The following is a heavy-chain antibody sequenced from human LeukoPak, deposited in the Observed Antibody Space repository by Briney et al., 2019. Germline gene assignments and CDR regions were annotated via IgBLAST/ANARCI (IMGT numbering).Heavy chain of an antibody. CDR3: AKDRQTYSSGWYYFFQH. V-gene: IGHV3-23*01. CDR2: ISGSGGST. J-gene: IGHJ1*01. D-gene: IGHD6-19*01. CDR1: EFTFSSYA. Sequence: GGSLRLSCACSEFTFSSYAMRWVRQAPGKGLEWVSAISGSGGSTYYADSVKGRFTISRDNSKNTLYLQMNSLRAEDTAVYYCAKDRQTYSSGWYYFFQHWGQGTLVTVSS.